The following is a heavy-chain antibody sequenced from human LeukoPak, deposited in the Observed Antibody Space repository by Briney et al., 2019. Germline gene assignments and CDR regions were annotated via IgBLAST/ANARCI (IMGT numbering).Heavy chain of an antibody. J-gene: IGHJ4*02. D-gene: IGHD5-18*01. CDR3: ARDPGIQLWFGFDY. CDR1: GGSISSNSYY. Sequence: SETLSLTCTVSGGSISSNSYYWGWIRQPPGKGLKWIGSIYYSGSTYYNPSLKSRVTISVDTSKNQSSLKLSSVTAADTAVYYCARDPGIQLWFGFDYWGQGTLVTVSS. CDR2: IYYSGST. V-gene: IGHV4-39*07.